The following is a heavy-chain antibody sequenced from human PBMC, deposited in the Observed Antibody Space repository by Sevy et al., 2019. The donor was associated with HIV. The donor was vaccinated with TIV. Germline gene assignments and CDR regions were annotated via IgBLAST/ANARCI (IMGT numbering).Heavy chain of an antibody. V-gene: IGHV4-34*01. D-gene: IGHD2-2*01. Sequence: SETLSLTCAVYGGSFSGYYWSWIRQPPGRGLEWIGEINHSGSTNYNPSLKSRVTISEDTSKNQFYLKLSSVTAADTAVYYCARHCGSTSCSHAFDIWGQGTVVTVS. CDR3: ARHCGSTSCSHAFDI. CDR1: GGSFSGYY. CDR2: INHSGST. J-gene: IGHJ3*02.